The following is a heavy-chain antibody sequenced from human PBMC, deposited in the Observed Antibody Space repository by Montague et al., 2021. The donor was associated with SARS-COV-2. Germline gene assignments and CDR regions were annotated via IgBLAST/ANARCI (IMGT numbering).Heavy chain of an antibody. J-gene: IGHJ6*02. CDR3: AKDSYYYGLGYGMDV. Sequence: SLRLSWAASGFTFSNSAMNWVRQAPGKGLEWVSGSSGSDGGTHYADSVKGRFTISRDNSKNVLYLQMNSLRAEDTALYYCAKDSYYYGLGYGMDVRGQGTTVTVSS. V-gene: IGHV3-23*01. CDR1: GFTFSNSA. D-gene: IGHD3-10*01. CDR2: SSGSDGGT.